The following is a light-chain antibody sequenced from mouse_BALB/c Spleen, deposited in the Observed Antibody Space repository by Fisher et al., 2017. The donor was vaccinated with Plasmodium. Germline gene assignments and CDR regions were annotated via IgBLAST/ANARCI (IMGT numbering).Light chain of an antibody. Sequence: DIVMTQSPLSLPVSLGDQASISCRSSHSLIHSNGNTYLHWYLQKPGQSPKLLIYKVSNRFSGVPDRFSGSGSGTVFTLKISRVEAEDLGLYFCFQSSYIPLTFGAGTKLELK. V-gene: IGKV1-110*01. J-gene: IGKJ5*01. CDR2: KVS. CDR1: HSLIHSNGNTY. CDR3: FQSSYIPLT.